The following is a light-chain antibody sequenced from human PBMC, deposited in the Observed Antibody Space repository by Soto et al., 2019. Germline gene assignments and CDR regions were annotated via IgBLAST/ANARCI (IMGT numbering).Light chain of an antibody. CDR1: QSVSSN. CDR2: GAS. Sequence: EIVLTQPPATLSVSPGERATLSCRASQSVSSNVAWYQHKSCQAPRLLIYGASTRATGVPARFSGSGSGTEFTLTISSLQSEDFAVYYCQQYNNWPWTFGQGTKVDIK. V-gene: IGKV3-15*01. CDR3: QQYNNWPWT. J-gene: IGKJ1*01.